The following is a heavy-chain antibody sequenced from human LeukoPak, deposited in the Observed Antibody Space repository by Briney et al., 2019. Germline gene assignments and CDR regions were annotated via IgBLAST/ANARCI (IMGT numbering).Heavy chain of an antibody. Sequence: GGSLRLSCAASGFTFSSYEMNWVRQAPGKGLEWVSYISSSGSTIYYADSVKGRFTISRDNSKNTLYLQMNSLRAEDTAVYYCAKDQEPYVRIAAAGDFDYWGQGTLVTVSS. CDR1: GFTFSSYE. CDR2: ISSSGSTI. J-gene: IGHJ4*02. V-gene: IGHV3-48*03. D-gene: IGHD6-13*01. CDR3: AKDQEPYVRIAAAGDFDY.